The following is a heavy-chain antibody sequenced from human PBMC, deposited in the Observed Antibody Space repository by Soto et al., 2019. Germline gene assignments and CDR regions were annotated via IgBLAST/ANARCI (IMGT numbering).Heavy chain of an antibody. CDR2: INHSGST. CDR1: GGSFSGYY. V-gene: IGHV4-34*01. D-gene: IGHD3-10*01. Sequence: SETLSLTCAVYGGSFSGYYWSWIRQPPGKGLEWIGEINHSGSTNYNPSLKSRVTISVDTSKNQFSLKLSSVTAADTAVYYCARSFGGSGIKPYYFDYWGQGTLVTVSS. J-gene: IGHJ4*02. CDR3: ARSFGGSGIKPYYFDY.